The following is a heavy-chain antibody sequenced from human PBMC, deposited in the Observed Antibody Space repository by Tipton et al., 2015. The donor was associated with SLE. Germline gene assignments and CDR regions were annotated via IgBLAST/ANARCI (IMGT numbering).Heavy chain of an antibody. CDR3: AKSNLNGAHRGGWYFDY. D-gene: IGHD6-19*01. CDR1: GFTFDDYA. Sequence: RSLRLSCAASGFTFDDYAMHWVRQAPGKGLEWVSGISWNSGSIGYADSVKGRFTISRDNAKNSLYLQMNSLRAEDTALYYCAKSNLNGAHRGGWYFDYWGQGTLVTVSS. CDR2: ISWNSGSI. J-gene: IGHJ4*02. V-gene: IGHV3-9*01.